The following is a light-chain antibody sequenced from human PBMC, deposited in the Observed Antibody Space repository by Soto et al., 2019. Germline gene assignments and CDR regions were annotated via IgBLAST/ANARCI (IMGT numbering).Light chain of an antibody. CDR1: SSDVGGYNY. Sequence: QSALTQSASVSGSHGQSITISCTGTSSDVGGYNYVSWYQQHPGKAPKLIIYDVSNRPSGVSPRFSGSKSGNTASLTISWLQAEDAADYSYSSYTSTHSWVFGGGTQVTVL. V-gene: IGLV2-14*01. CDR3: SSYTSTHSWV. J-gene: IGLJ3*02. CDR2: DVS.